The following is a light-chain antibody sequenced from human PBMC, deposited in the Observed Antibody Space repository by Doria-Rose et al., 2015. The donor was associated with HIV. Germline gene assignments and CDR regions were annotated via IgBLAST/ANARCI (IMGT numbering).Light chain of an antibody. CDR2: RAS. CDR3: QQYSQWPPYT. Sequence: LTQPPATLSVSPGERATLSCRASQGIGSDLAWYQQKPGQAPRLLIYRASIRATGIPPRFTGGGSGTKFTLTISSLQSEDFAVYFCQQYSQWPPYTFGQGTKLEVK. CDR1: QGIGSD. J-gene: IGKJ2*01. V-gene: IGKV3-15*01.